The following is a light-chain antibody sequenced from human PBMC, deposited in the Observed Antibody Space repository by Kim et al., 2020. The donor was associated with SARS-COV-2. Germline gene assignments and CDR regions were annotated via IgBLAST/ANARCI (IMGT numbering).Light chain of an antibody. CDR1: QSITRNF. V-gene: IGKV3-20*01. CDR2: GTS. J-gene: IGKJ1*01. CDR3: QYFGTTSWT. Sequence: STGERATLSCRASQSITRNFLTWYHHKPGQAPRLLIYGTSTRATGIPDRFSGSGSGTDFTLTISGLEPEDFAVYYCQYFGTTSWTFGQGTKVDIK.